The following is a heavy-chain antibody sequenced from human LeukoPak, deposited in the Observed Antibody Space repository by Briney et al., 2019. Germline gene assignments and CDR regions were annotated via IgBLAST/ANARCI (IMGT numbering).Heavy chain of an antibody. CDR1: GGSISSYY. V-gene: IGHV4-59*08. D-gene: IGHD5-12*01. CDR2: IYYSGST. Sequence: SETLSLTCTVSGGSISSYYWSWIRQPPGKGLEWIGNIYYSGSTNYNPSLKSRVTISVDTSKNQFSLKLSSVTAADTAVYYCARLGSGYDFDYWAREPWSPSPQ. CDR3: ARLGSGYDFDY. J-gene: IGHJ4*02.